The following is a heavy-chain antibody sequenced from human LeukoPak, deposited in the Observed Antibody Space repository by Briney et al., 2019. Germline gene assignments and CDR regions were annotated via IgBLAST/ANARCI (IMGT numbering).Heavy chain of an antibody. Sequence: DSVKVSCKASGYTSTSYDINWVRQATGQGLEWMGWMNPNSGNTGYAQKFQGRVTITRNTSISTAYMELSSLRSEDTAVYYCARGLVGATYYYYYYMDVWGKGTTVTVSS. D-gene: IGHD1-26*01. CDR3: ARGLVGATYYYYYYMDV. CDR2: MNPNSGNT. V-gene: IGHV1-8*03. J-gene: IGHJ6*03. CDR1: GYTSTSYD.